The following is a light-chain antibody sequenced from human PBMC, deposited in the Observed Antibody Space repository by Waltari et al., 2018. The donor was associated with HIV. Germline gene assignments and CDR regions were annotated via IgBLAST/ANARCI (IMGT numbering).Light chain of an antibody. CDR1: QSLLHSNGYNY. CDR2: LGS. CDR3: MQALQTLPELT. V-gene: IGKV2-28*01. J-gene: IGKJ3*01. Sequence: DIVMTQSPLSLPVTPGEPASISCRSSQSLLHSNGYNYLDWYLQKPGQSPQLLIYLGSNRASGVPDRFSGSGSGTDFTLKISRVEAEDVGVYYCMQALQTLPELTFGPGTKVDIK.